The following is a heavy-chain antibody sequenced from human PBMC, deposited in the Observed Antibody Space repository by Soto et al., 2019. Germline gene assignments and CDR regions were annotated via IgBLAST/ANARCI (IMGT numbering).Heavy chain of an antibody. Sequence: QVQLQESGPGLVKPSETLSLTCSISGGSISDYQWNWIRQPTGKGLEWIGYIYYSGRTNYNPSLESRRTISLDTAKRQFSLRLRSVTAADTAVYYCARMRGLGEISPYLDCWGQGALVTVSS. CDR1: GGSISDYQ. D-gene: IGHD3-16*01. V-gene: IGHV4-59*01. J-gene: IGHJ4*02. CDR2: IYYSGRT. CDR3: ARMRGLGEISPYLDC.